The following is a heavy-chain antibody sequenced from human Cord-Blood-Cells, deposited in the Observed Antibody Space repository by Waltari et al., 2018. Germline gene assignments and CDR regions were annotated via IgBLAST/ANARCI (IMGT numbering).Heavy chain of an antibody. CDR3: ARDVVQGVIDY. V-gene: IGHV3-30-3*01. CDR1: GFTFSSYA. Sequence: QVQLVESGGGVVQPGRSLRLSCAASGFTFSSYAMPWVRQAPGKGLEVVAFISYDGSNKYYADSVKGRFTISRDNSKNTLYLQMNSLRAEDTAVYYCARDVVQGVIDYWGQGTLVTVSS. CDR2: ISYDGSNK. J-gene: IGHJ4*02. D-gene: IGHD3-10*01.